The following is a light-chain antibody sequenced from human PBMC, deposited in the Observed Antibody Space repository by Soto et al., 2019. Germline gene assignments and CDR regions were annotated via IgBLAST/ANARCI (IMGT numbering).Light chain of an antibody. CDR3: QQYNNWPAT. Sequence: EMVMTQSPATLSVSPGERATLSCRASQSVSSNLAWYQQKPGQAPRLLIYGASTRATGIPARFSGSGSGTEFTLTISSLQSEDFAVYCCQQYNNWPATFGQGTKVDNK. CDR2: GAS. J-gene: IGKJ1*01. V-gene: IGKV3-15*01. CDR1: QSVSSN.